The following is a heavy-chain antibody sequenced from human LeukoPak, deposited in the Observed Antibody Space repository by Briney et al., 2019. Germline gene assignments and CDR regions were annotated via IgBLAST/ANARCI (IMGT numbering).Heavy chain of an antibody. CDR2: IYHSGST. J-gene: IGHJ6*03. D-gene: IGHD2-21*01. V-gene: IGHV4-38-2*01. CDR1: GYSISSGYY. Sequence: SETLSLTCAISGYSISSGYYWGWIRQPPGKGLEWIGSIYHSGSTYYNPSLKSRVTISVDTSKNQFSLKLSSVTAADTAVYYCARHIYGAYYYMDVWGKGTTVTASS. CDR3: ARHIYGAYYYMDV.